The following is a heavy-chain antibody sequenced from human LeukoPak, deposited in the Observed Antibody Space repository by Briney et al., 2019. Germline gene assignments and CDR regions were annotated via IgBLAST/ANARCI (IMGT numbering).Heavy chain of an antibody. CDR3: ARASITASGPHDVYDM. CDR1: GFSFSSHA. D-gene: IGHD6-13*01. CDR2: ISGNGHGT. Sequence: GGSLRLSYAASGFSFSSHAMHWVRQAPGKGLEYVSAISGNGHGTWYGDSVKGRFSISRDNSEQMLYLQMGSLRAEDMAVYFCARASITASGPHDVYDMWGRGTMVTVSS. V-gene: IGHV3-64*02. J-gene: IGHJ3*02.